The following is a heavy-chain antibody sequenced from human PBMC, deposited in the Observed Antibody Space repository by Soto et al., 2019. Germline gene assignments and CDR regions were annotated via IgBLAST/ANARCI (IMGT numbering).Heavy chain of an antibody. Sequence: QEHLVESGGGVVQAGTSLRLSGAAYGFRFSSYGMHWVREAPGKGLEWVAFVSSDGNNKYYADSVKGRFTISRDNSKSTMFLQVDSLRVDDTAIYYCAKDRVIQLLPIWPAPWGQGTLVTVSS. CDR3: AKDRVIQLLPIWPAP. D-gene: IGHD2-2*01. CDR2: VSSDGNNK. V-gene: IGHV3-30*18. CDR1: GFRFSSYG. J-gene: IGHJ5*02.